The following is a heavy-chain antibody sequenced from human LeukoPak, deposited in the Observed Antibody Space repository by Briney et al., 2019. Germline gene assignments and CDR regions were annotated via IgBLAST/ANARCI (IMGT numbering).Heavy chain of an antibody. J-gene: IGHJ3*02. V-gene: IGHV3-23*01. CDR2: ISGSGGST. Sequence: PGGSLRLSCAASGFTFSSYAVSWVRQAPGKGLEWVSAISGSGGSTYYADSVKGRFTISRDNSKNTLYLQMNSLRAEDTAVYYCAKQFLGYKELDIWGQGTMVTVSS. CDR1: GFTFSSYA. CDR3: AKQFLGYKELDI. D-gene: IGHD1-1*01.